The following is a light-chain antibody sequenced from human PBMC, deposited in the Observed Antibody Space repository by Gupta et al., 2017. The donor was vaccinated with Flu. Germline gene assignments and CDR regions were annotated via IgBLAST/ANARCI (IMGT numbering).Light chain of an antibody. CDR2: GSS. J-gene: IGLJ3*02. CDR3: QSYDTSLSGWV. Sequence: QSVLTQPPSAPGARGRRASMSSTWSCSNIGAGHDVHWYQQLPGRAPKVLIYGSSNRPSGVPDRFFGSKSGISASLAITGLQAEDEADYYCQSYDTSLSGWVFGGGTKVTAL. CDR1: CSNIGAGHD. V-gene: IGLV1-40*01.